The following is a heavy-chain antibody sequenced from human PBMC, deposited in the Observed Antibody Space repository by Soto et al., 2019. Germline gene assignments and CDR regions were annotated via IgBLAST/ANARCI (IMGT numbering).Heavy chain of an antibody. CDR1: GGTFSSYA. D-gene: IGHD1-26*01. CDR2: IVPIVDTA. J-gene: IGHJ4*02. Sequence: SVKVSCKTSGGTFSSYAISWVRQAPGQGLEWMGGIVPIVDTATYAQKFQGRVTITADESTSTAYMELSRLRSDDTAVYYCVRVVASPSYTDYWGQGTLVTVSS. CDR3: VRVVASPSYTDY. V-gene: IGHV1-69*13.